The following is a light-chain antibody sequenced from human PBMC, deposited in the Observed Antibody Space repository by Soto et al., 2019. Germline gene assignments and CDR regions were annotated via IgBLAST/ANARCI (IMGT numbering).Light chain of an antibody. CDR1: QSISTY. J-gene: IGKJ2*01. CDR2: AAS. CDR3: EVSYGIPYT. V-gene: IGKV1-39*01. Sequence: DIQMTQSPSSLSASVGDRITITCRASQSISTYLNWYQQKPGGAPKRLIYAASNLQSGVPPRFSGSGSGTDFSLTISSLQPEDFATYDCEVSYGIPYTFGQGTKLEIK.